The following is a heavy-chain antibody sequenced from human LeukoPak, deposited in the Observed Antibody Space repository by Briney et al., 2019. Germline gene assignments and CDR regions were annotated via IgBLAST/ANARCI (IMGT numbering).Heavy chain of an antibody. CDR1: GYTFTGYY. Sequence: ASVKVSCKASGYTFTGYYIHWVRQAPGQGLERMGWINPNSGGTNYAEKFQGRVTMTRDTSISTAYMELSRLRSDDTAVYHCARVMAAQESYVDYWGQGTLVTVSS. V-gene: IGHV1-2*02. J-gene: IGHJ4*02. D-gene: IGHD5-24*01. CDR3: ARVMAAQESYVDY. CDR2: INPNSGGT.